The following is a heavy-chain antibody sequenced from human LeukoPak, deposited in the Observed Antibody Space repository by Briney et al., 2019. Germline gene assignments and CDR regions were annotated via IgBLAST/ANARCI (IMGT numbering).Heavy chain of an antibody. CDR2: ISYDGSNK. J-gene: IGHJ4*02. V-gene: IGHV3-30*18. CDR1: GFTFSSYG. Sequence: GGSLRLSCAASGFTFSSYGMYWVRQAPGKGLEWVAVISYDGSNKYYADSVKGRFTISRDNSKNTLYLQMNSLRAEDTAVYYCANRGSGWQFDYWGQGTLVSVSS. CDR3: ANRGSGWQFDY. D-gene: IGHD6-19*01.